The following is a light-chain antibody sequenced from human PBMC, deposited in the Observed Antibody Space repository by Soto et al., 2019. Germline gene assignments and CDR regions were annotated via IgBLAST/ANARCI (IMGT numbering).Light chain of an antibody. CDR1: TGAVTSGHY. CDR2: DTS. V-gene: IGLV7-46*01. Sequence: QAVVTQEPSLTVSPGGTVTLTCGSSTGAVTSGHYPYWFQQKPGQAPRTLINDTSNKHSWTPARFSGSLLGGKAALTLSGAQPEDEAEYYCLLSYSGAWVFGGGTKVTVL. J-gene: IGLJ3*02. CDR3: LLSYSGAWV.